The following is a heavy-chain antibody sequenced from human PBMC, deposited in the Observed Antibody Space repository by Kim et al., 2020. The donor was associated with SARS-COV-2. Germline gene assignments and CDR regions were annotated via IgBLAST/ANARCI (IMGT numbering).Heavy chain of an antibody. D-gene: IGHD3-22*01. Sequence: SVKGRFTISRYNSKNTLYLQMNSLSAEDTAVYYCASLSITMIVVVRGFDYWGQGTLVTVSS. V-gene: IGHV3-23*01. CDR3: ASLSITMIVVVRGFDY. J-gene: IGHJ4*02.